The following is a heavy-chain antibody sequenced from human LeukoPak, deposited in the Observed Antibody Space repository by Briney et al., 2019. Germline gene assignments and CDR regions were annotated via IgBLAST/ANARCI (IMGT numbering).Heavy chain of an antibody. J-gene: IGHJ6*03. V-gene: IGHV3-53*01. CDR2: IKSGGDT. CDR3: AREGQYYMDV. CDR1: GHTLAGKY. Sequence: PGGSLRLSCAAAGHTLAGKYMSCVRQAPGKGLEWVSVIKSGGDTHYADSVKGRLTASRDNLKNTVHLQMKNLRAEHTAVYYFAREGQYYMDVWGKGTTVIVSS.